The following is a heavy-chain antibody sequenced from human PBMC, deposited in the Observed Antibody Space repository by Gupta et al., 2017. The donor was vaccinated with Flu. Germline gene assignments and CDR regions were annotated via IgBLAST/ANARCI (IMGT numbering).Heavy chain of an antibody. D-gene: IGHD4-17*01. CDR1: GFTFSTYG. V-gene: IGHV3-33*01. J-gene: IGHJ4*02. Sequence: QVQLVESGGGVVQPGRSLRLSCAASGFTFSTYGIDWVRQAPGKGLEWVAFIWYDGSNKDYADSVKGRFTISRDNSKNTLFLQMNSLRAEDTAVYYCARDFYGDYERLDYWGQGTLVTVSS. CDR3: ARDFYGDYERLDY. CDR2: IWYDGSNK.